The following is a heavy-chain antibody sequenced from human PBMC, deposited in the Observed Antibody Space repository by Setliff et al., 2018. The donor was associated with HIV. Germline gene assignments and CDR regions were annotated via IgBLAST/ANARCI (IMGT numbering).Heavy chain of an antibody. CDR3: VKGYCDTATCLPFDS. J-gene: IGHJ4*02. D-gene: IGHD3-16*02. Sequence: PGGSLRLSCVASDFTFRDYGMAWVRQGPGKGLEWVAGVSNSGSEVYYADSVGGRFTISRDNSRDTVYLQMDSLRPDDTAVYYCVKGYCDTATCLPFDSWGQGTLVTVS. V-gene: IGHV3-23*01. CDR1: DFTFRDYG. CDR2: VSNSGSEV.